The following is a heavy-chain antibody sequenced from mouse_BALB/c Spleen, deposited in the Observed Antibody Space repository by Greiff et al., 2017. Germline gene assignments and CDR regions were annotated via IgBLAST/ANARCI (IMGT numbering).Heavy chain of an antibody. D-gene: IGHD2-14*01. J-gene: IGHJ4*01. CDR3: AEVRRDYYAMDY. CDR1: GYTFSSYW. V-gene: IGHV1-9*01. Sequence: VQLQQSGAELMKPGASVKISCKATGYTFSSYWIEWVKQRPGHGLEWIGEILPGSGSTNYNEKFKGKATFTADTSSNTAYMQLSSLTSEDSAVYYCAEVRRDYYAMDYWGQGTSVTVSS. CDR2: ILPGSGST.